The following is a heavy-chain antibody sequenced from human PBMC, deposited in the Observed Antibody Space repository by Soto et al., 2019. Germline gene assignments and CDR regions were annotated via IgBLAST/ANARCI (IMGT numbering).Heavy chain of an antibody. D-gene: IGHD3-3*01. Sequence: EVQLVESGGGLVKPGGSLRLSCAASGFTFSSYSMNWVRQAPGKGLEWVSSISSSSSYKYYADSVKGRFTISRDNAKNSLYLQMNSLRAEDTAVYYCARGNDFWSGCMDVWGQGTTVTVSS. V-gene: IGHV3-21*01. CDR1: GFTFSSYS. CDR3: ARGNDFWSGCMDV. J-gene: IGHJ6*02. CDR2: ISSSSSYK.